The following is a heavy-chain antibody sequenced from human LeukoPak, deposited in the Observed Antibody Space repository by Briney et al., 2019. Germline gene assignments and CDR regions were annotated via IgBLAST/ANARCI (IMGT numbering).Heavy chain of an antibody. Sequence: GGSLRLSCAASGFTVSSNYMTWVRQAPGKGLEWVSVIYKNAITYHADTVKGRFTISRDNAKNMLYLQMNSLRADDTAVYYCAKVRVPGVSHWYFDLWGRGTLVTVSS. CDR2: IYKNAIT. CDR1: GFTVSSNY. J-gene: IGHJ2*01. D-gene: IGHD3-10*01. V-gene: IGHV3-53*01. CDR3: AKVRVPGVSHWYFDL.